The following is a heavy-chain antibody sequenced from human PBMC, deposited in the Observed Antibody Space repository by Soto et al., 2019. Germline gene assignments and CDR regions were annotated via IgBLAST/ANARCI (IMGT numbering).Heavy chain of an antibody. Sequence: SETLCLTCTVSGGSINSDGYYWSWIRQHPEKGLEWIGYINYSGATYYNPSLKSRLTISVDTSKNQFSLQLTSVIAADTALYYCARESYSFGRAFDIWGHGTLVTVSS. D-gene: IGHD5-18*01. CDR3: ARESYSFGRAFDI. CDR2: INYSGAT. J-gene: IGHJ4*01. V-gene: IGHV4-31*03. CDR1: GGSINSDGYY.